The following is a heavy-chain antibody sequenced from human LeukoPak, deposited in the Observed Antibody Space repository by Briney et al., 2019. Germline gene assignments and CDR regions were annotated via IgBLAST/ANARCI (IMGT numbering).Heavy chain of an antibody. J-gene: IGHJ4*02. V-gene: IGHV5-51*01. CDR2: IYPGDSDT. Sequence: GESLKISCKGSGYSFTSYWIGWVRQMPGKGLEWMGIIYPGDSDTRYSPSFQGQVTISADKSISTAYLQWSSLKASDTAMYYCARLLYYYCSMTSCYTGYYFDYWGQGTLVTVSS. CDR3: ARLLYYYCSMTSCYTGYYFDY. D-gene: IGHD2-2*02. CDR1: GYSFTSYW.